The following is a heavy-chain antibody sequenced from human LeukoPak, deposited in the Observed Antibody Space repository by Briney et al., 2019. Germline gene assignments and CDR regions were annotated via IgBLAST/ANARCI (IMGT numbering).Heavy chain of an antibody. CDR1: GFAFTSSA. V-gene: IGHV1-58*02. J-gene: IGHJ3*01. CDR3: AADGAHPFRAFDV. D-gene: IGHD1-26*01. CDR2: IVVGSGNT. Sequence: GASVKVSCKASGFAFTSSAMQWVRQARGQRLEWIGWIVVGSGNTNYAQKFQERVTITRDMSTSTAYMELSSLRSEDTAVYYCAADGAHPFRAFDVWGQGTMVTVSS.